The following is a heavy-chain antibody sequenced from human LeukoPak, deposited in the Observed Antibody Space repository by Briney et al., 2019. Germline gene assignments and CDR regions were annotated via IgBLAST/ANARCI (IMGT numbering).Heavy chain of an antibody. Sequence: PSQTLSLTCTVSGGSISSVSYYWSCIRQPAGKGLEWIGHIYTSGSTDYNPSLKSRVTISVDTSKNQFYLKLRSVTAADTAVYYCARVDFWSGYIDYWGQGTLVTVSS. D-gene: IGHD3-3*01. CDR3: ARVDFWSGYIDY. J-gene: IGHJ4*01. CDR1: GGSISSVSYY. V-gene: IGHV4-61*09. CDR2: IYTSGST.